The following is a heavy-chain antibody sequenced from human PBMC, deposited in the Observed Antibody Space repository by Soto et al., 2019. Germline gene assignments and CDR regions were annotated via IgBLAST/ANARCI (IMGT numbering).Heavy chain of an antibody. CDR2: IIPIFGTA. V-gene: IGHV1-69*13. J-gene: IGHJ6*02. CDR1: GGTFSSYA. D-gene: IGHD3-10*01. CDR3: ARGYYGSGSGRYYYSGMAV. Sequence: FSVKVSCKASGGTFSSYAIRWVREAPGQGLEWMGGIIPIFGTANYAQKFQGRVTITADESTSTAYMELSSLRSEDTAVYYCARGYYGSGSGRYYYSGMAVWGQGTTVTVSS.